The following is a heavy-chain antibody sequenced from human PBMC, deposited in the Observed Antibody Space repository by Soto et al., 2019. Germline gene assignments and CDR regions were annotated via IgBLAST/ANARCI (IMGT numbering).Heavy chain of an antibody. V-gene: IGHV3-23*01. J-gene: IGHJ4*02. Sequence: EVQLLESGGGLVQPGGSLRLSCAASGFTFSSSAMSWVRQAPGQGLEWVSAISGSGGSTYYADSVKGRFTISRDDSKNTRYLEMSSLRAEDPAVYCCATRSGGWYFDYWGEGGLGTVSS. CDR2: ISGSGGST. D-gene: IGHD6-19*01. CDR3: ATRSGGWYFDY. CDR1: GFTFSSSA.